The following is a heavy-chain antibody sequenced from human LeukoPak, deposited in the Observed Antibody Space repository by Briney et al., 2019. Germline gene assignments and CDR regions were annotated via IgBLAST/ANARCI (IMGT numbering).Heavy chain of an antibody. V-gene: IGHV1-2*02. CDR3: ARVLYGDPDY. J-gene: IGHJ4*02. Sequence: ASVKVSCKAFGYTFTGYWMHWVRQAPGQGPEWMGVISPSGGSTIYAQKFQGRVTMTRDTSISTAYMELSRLRSDDTAVYYCARVLYGDPDYWGQGTLVTVSS. CDR2: ISPSGGST. CDR1: GYTFTGYW. D-gene: IGHD4-17*01.